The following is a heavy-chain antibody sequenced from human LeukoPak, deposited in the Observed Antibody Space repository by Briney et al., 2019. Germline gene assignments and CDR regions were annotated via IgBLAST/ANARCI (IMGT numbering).Heavy chain of an antibody. CDR2: INRDGSST. D-gene: IGHD4-17*01. CDR3: AKGDGDFKPTIDF. V-gene: IGHV3-74*03. J-gene: IGHJ4*02. Sequence: GGSLRLSCAASGFTFSSHWMHWVRQGPGKGLVWVSRINRDGSSTTYADSVKGRFTISRDNAKNTLSLQMNSLRAEDTAVYYCAKGDGDFKPTIDFWRQGTLVTVSS. CDR1: GFTFSSHW.